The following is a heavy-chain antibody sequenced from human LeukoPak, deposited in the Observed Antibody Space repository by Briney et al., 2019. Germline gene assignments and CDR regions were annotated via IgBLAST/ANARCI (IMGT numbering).Heavy chain of an antibody. CDR1: GGSFSDYY. Sequence: PSETLSLTCGVYGGSFSDYYWSWIRQPPGKGLEWIGEINHGGSTNYNPSLKSRVTISVDTSKNQFSLKLTSVTAADTAVYYCARGDTIAVDYWGQGTLVTVSS. D-gene: IGHD6-19*01. V-gene: IGHV4-34*01. CDR3: ARGDTIAVDY. J-gene: IGHJ4*02. CDR2: INHGGST.